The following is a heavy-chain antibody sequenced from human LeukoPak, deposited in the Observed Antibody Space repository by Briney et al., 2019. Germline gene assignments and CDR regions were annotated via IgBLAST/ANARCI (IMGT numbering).Heavy chain of an antibody. J-gene: IGHJ4*02. V-gene: IGHV3-7*05. D-gene: IGHD4-17*01. CDR2: IKQDGSEK. CDR3: AREKVTTTRSFFDY. Sequence: GGSLRLSCAASGFTFSNYWMTWVRQAPGKGLEWGANIKQDGSEKYYVDSVKGRFTISRDNARNSLFLQMNSLRADDTAVYYCAREKVTTTRSFFDYWGQGTLVTVSS. CDR1: GFTFSNYW.